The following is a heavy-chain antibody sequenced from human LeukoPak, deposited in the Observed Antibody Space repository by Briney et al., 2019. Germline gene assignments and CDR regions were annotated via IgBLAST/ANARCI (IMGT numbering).Heavy chain of an antibody. V-gene: IGHV4-34*01. Sequence: SETLSLTCAVYGGSFSGYYWSWIRQPPGKGLEWIGEINHSGSTNYNPSLKRRVTISVDTSKNQFSLKLSSVTAADTAVYYCARGRRMLGFYCSGGSCFSDNRFDPWGQGTLVTVSS. CDR3: ARGRRMLGFYCSGGSCFSDNRFDP. CDR1: GGSFSGYY. D-gene: IGHD2-15*01. J-gene: IGHJ5*02. CDR2: INHSGST.